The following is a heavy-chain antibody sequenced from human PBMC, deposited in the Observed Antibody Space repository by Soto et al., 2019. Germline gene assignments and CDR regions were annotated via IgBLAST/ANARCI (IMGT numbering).Heavy chain of an antibody. CDR1: GGTFSSYA. Sequence: SVKVSCKASGGTFSSYAISWVRQAPGQGLEWMEGIIPIFDTANYAQNFQGRVTITADEYTSTAYMELSSLRSEDTAVYYCARHDFISSSCYYYYYYGMDVWGQGTTVTVSS. D-gene: IGHD2-2*01. CDR3: ARHDFISSSCYYYYYYGMDV. CDR2: IIPIFDTA. J-gene: IGHJ6*02. V-gene: IGHV1-69*13.